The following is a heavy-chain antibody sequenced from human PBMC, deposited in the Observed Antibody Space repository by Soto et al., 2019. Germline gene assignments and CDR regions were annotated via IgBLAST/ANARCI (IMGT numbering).Heavy chain of an antibody. CDR3: ARDTYSSGRYYYYYYGMDV. V-gene: IGHV6-1*01. D-gene: IGHD6-19*01. J-gene: IGHJ6*02. CDR2: TYYRSKWYN. Sequence: SQTLSLTCAISGDSVSSNSAAWNWIRQSPSRGVELLGRTYYRSKWYNDYAVSVKSRITINPDTSKNQFSLQLNSVTPEDTAVYYCARDTYSSGRYYYYYYGMDVWGQGTTVTVSS. CDR1: GDSVSSNSAA.